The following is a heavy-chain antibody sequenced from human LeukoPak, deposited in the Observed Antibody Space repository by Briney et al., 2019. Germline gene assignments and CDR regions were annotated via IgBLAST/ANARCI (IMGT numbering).Heavy chain of an antibody. CDR3: AKDTMVRGVIIIRGYFDY. V-gene: IGHV3-53*01. CDR2: IYSGGNT. CDR1: GFTVSSNS. Sequence: PGGSLRLSCTVSGFTVSSNSMSWVRQAPGKGLEWVSFIYSGGNTHYSDSVKGRFTISRDNSKNTLYLQMNSLRAEDTAVYYCAKDTMVRGVIIIRGYFDYWGQGTLVTVSS. J-gene: IGHJ4*02. D-gene: IGHD3-10*01.